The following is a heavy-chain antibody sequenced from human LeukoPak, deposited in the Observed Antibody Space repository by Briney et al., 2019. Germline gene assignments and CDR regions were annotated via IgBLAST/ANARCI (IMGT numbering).Heavy chain of an antibody. CDR2: IYYSGST. CDR3: ARDNFSGSYSY. CDR1: GDSISSYY. V-gene: IGHV4-59*01. Sequence: PSETLSLTCTVSGDSISSYYWSWIRQPPGKGLEWIGYIYYSGSTNYNPSLKSRVTISVDTSKNQFSLKLSSVTAADTAVYYCARDNFSGSYSYWGQGTLVTVSS. J-gene: IGHJ4*02. D-gene: IGHD3-10*01.